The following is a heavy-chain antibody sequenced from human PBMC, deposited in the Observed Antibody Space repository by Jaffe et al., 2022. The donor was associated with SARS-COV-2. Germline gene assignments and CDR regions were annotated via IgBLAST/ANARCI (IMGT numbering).Heavy chain of an antibody. V-gene: IGHV3-23*01. J-gene: IGHJ4*02. CDR1: GFTFSSYG. D-gene: IGHD3-9*01. Sequence: EVQLLESGGGLVQPGGSLRLSCAASGFTFSSYGMGWVRQAPGKGLEWVSCISGSGDNTYYADSVKGRFTISRDNSKDTLYLQMNSLRVEDTAVYHCAKVGDILTGYYTRFDYWGQGTLVPVSS. CDR3: AKVGDILTGYYTRFDY. CDR2: ISGSGDNT.